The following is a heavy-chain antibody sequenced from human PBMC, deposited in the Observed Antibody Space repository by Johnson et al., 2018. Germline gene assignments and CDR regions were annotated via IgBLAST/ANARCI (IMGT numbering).Heavy chain of an antibody. CDR2: IRSGGDTM. D-gene: IGHD4/OR15-4a*01. CDR1: GFTFSTEP. V-gene: IGHV3-48*01. CDR3: VRDTNFAFDV. Sequence: VQLVESGGGLEQPGGSLRLSCVASGFTFSTEPMNWVRQAPGKGLEWVSNIRSGGDTMAYADSVKGRFTISRDNAKNSRFLQMNRLRVEDTAVYYCVRDTNFAFDVWGQGTMVSVSS. J-gene: IGHJ3*01.